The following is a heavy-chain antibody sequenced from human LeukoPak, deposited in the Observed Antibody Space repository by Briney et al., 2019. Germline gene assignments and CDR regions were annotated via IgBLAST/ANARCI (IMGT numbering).Heavy chain of an antibody. CDR2: IYYSGST. V-gene: IGHV4-39*07. Sequence: SETLSLTCTVSGGSISSSSHYWGWIRQPPGKGLEWIGSIYYSGSTYYNPSLKSRVTISVDTSKNQFSLKLSSVTAADTAVYYCARVTIAVAVGLLFDYWGQGTLVTVSS. J-gene: IGHJ4*02. CDR3: ARVTIAVAVGLLFDY. CDR1: GGSISSSSHY. D-gene: IGHD6-19*01.